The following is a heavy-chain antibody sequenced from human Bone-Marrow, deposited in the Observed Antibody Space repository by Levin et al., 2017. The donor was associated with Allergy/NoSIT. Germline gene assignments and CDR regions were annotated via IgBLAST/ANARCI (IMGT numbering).Heavy chain of an antibody. CDR3: AKEGRIAVATTTWFDS. J-gene: IGHJ5*01. D-gene: IGHD6-19*01. CDR1: GFTFNDYG. Sequence: GGSLRLSCAASGFTFNDYGIHWVRQAPGKGLEWVALIAYDGDNKYYADSVKGRFTISRDNSKNTLYLQMNSLRPEDTAVDYCAKEGRIAVATTTWFDSWGQGTLVTVSS. CDR2: IAYDGDNK. V-gene: IGHV3-30*18.